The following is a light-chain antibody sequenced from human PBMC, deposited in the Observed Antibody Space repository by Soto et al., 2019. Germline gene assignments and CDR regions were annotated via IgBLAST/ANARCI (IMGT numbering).Light chain of an antibody. CDR3: HHYGTSQT. Sequence: EVVLTQSPDTLSLSLGERATLSCRTNQSVASTYLAWYQQKPGQAPRLLIYGASSRATGIPARFSGSWSATEFTLTISGLEPEDFAVYYCHHYGTSQTFGGGTKVDIK. J-gene: IGKJ4*01. V-gene: IGKV3-20*01. CDR2: GAS. CDR1: QSVASTY.